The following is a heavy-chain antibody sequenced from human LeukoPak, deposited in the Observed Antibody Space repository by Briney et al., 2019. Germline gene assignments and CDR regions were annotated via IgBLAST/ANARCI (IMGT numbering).Heavy chain of an antibody. J-gene: IGHJ4*02. Sequence: PSETLSLTCAVSGYSISSGFYWGWIRQPPGKGLEWIGSINHSGSTYYSPSLKSRVTISIDTSKNHFSLNLSFVTAADTAMYYCARGGNFAFWGQGTLVTVSS. CDR3: ARGGNFAF. CDR1: GYSISSGFY. CDR2: INHSGST. V-gene: IGHV4-38-2*01.